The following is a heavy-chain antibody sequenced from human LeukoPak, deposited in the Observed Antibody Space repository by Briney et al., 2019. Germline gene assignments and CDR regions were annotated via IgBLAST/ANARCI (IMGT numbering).Heavy chain of an antibody. CDR2: ISWNSGSI. Sequence: QSGGSLRLSCAASGFTFDDYAMHWVRQAPGKGLEWVSGISWNSGSIGYADSVKGRFTISRDNAKNYLYLQMNSLRAEDTALYYCAKGLGWYYYYYGMDVWGQGTTVTVSS. D-gene: IGHD6-19*01. J-gene: IGHJ6*02. CDR3: AKGLGWYYYYYGMDV. V-gene: IGHV3-9*01. CDR1: GFTFDDYA.